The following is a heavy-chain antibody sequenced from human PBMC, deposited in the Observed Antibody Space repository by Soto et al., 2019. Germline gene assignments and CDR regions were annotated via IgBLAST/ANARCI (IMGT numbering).Heavy chain of an antibody. Sequence: QITLNESGPTVVRPTETLTLTCRFSGFSLTTSGVGVGWIRQSPGKAPEWLALIYWDDDKRYSASLKSRLTITKDTSKTQGVPTVSDLDPTDTATYYCAHRVLRTVFGLVTTTAIYFDFWGQATPVAVSS. CDR3: AHRVLRTVFGLVTTTAIYFDF. CDR2: IYWDDDK. D-gene: IGHD3-3*01. CDR1: GFSLTTSGVG. V-gene: IGHV2-5*02. J-gene: IGHJ4*02.